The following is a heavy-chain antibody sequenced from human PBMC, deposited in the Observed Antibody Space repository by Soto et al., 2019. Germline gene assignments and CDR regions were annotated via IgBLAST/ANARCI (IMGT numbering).Heavy chain of an antibody. CDR1: GYRFTTFY. CDR3: ARDGNFVLRGYSFGFDF. J-gene: IGHJ4*01. D-gene: IGHD5-18*01. V-gene: IGHV1-2*06. CDR2: MNVDTGGT. Sequence: ASVKVSCKASGYRFTTFYIHWVRQAPGQGLEWMGRMNVDTGGTTYAQKFQGRVTMTRDTSISTAYMEVTNVKSDDTAIYYCARDGNFVLRGYSFGFDFCGHGTLVTVSS.